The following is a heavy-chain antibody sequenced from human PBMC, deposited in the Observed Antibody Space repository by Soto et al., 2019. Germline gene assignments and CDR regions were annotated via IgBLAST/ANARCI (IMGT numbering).Heavy chain of an antibody. J-gene: IGHJ4*02. CDR3: SRDRVGTTRDKAPDF. CDR2: IKQDGSEK. V-gene: IGHV3-7*01. CDR1: GFTFSSYA. Sequence: GGSLRLSCAASGFTFSSYAMHWVRQAPGKGLEWVANIKQDGSEKYYVDSVKGRFTISRDNAKNSLYLQMNSLRAEDTAVYYCSRDRVGTTRDKAPDFWGQGTLVIVSS. D-gene: IGHD1-26*01.